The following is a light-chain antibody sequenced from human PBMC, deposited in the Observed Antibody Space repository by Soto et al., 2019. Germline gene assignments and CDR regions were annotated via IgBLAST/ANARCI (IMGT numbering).Light chain of an antibody. Sequence: TQMTLSPYSLSASVGDTFTITCRAIHGIRNALGWYQQKPGKAPKLLISVEFSLQSGVPSRFSGSGSGTDFTLTISSLQPEDFATYYCPQDYTYPLTFCGGTKV. CDR1: HGIRNA. CDR2: VEF. CDR3: PQDYTYPLT. V-gene: IGKV1-6*01. J-gene: IGKJ4*01.